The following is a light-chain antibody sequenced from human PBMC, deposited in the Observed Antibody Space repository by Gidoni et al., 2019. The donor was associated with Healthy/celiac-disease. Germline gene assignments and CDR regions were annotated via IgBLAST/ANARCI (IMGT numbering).Light chain of an antibody. V-gene: IGKV3-15*01. Sequence: EIVMTQSPATLSVSPGERATLSCRASQSVSSNLAWYQQNPGQAPRLLIYGASTRATGIPARFSGSGSGTEFTLTISSMQSEDFAVYYCQQYNNWQPYTFGQGTKLEIK. CDR1: QSVSSN. CDR3: QQYNNWQPYT. J-gene: IGKJ2*01. CDR2: GAS.